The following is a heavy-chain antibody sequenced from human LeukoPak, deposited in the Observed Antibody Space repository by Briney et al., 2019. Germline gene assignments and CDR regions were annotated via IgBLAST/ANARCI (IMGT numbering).Heavy chain of an antibody. V-gene: IGHV4-34*01. CDR2: INHSGST. Sequence: SETLSLTCAVYGGSFSGYYWSWIRQPPGKGLEWIGEINHSGSTNYNPSLKSRVTVSVDTSKNQFSLKLSSVTAADTAVYYCARPQYDYVWGSYRSYYFDYWGQGTLVTVSS. D-gene: IGHD3-16*02. CDR3: ARPQYDYVWGSYRSYYFDY. J-gene: IGHJ4*02. CDR1: GGSFSGYY.